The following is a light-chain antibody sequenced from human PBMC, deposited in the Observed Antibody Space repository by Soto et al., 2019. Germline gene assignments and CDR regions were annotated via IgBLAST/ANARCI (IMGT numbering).Light chain of an antibody. CDR3: QTWGTGTVV. CDR1: SEHSSYA. Sequence: QLVLTQSPSASASLGASVNLTCTLSSEHSSYAIAWHQQQPEKGPRYLMKLNSDGSHSKGDGIPDRFSGSSSGAERYLTISSLQSEDEADYYCQTWGTGTVVFGGGTKLTVL. V-gene: IGLV4-69*01. J-gene: IGLJ2*01. CDR2: LNSDGSH.